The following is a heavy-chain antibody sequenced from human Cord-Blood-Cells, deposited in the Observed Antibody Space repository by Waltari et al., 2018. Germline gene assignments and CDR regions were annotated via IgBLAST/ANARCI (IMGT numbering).Heavy chain of an antibody. J-gene: IGHJ2*01. D-gene: IGHD2-21*01. CDR1: GFTFSSYE. CDR3: ARGESRGFWYFDL. V-gene: IGHV3-48*03. CDR2: ISSSGSTI. Sequence: EVQLVESGGGLVQPGGSLRLSCAASGFTFSSYEMNWVRQAPGKGPEVVSYISSSGSTIYYADSVKVRFTISSDNGKNSLYLQINSLRAEDTAVYYCARGESRGFWYFDLWGRGTLVTVSS.